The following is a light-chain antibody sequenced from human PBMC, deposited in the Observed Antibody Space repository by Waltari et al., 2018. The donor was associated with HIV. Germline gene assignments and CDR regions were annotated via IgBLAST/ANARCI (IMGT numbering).Light chain of an antibody. CDR1: SSNIGSDT. CDR2: SNN. Sequence: QSVLTQPPSASGTPGQRVTISCSGSSSNIGSDTVNWYQQLPGTAPKLLIYSNNRRPSVFPDRCPGSKSGTSASLAIIGLQSEDEAYYYCAAWDDSLNVVFGGGTKLTVL. J-gene: IGLJ2*01. V-gene: IGLV1-44*01. CDR3: AAWDDSLNVV.